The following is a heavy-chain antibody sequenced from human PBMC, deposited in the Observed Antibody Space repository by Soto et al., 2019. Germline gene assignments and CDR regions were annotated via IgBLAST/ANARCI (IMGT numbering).Heavy chain of an antibody. J-gene: IGHJ5*02. Sequence: GGSLRLSCAASGFTFNTYSMSWVRQAPGKGLEWVSTIKISADTTYYADSVQGRFTVSRDNSKTTVYLQMNRLRPEDTAVYFCVRDQDSRGYSVFNLWGQGTQVTVSS. D-gene: IGHD3-22*01. V-gene: IGHV3-23*01. CDR1: GFTFNTYS. CDR2: IKISADTT. CDR3: VRDQDSRGYSVFNL.